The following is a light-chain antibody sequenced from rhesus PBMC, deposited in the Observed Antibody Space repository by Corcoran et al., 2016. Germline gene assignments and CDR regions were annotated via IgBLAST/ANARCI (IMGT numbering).Light chain of an antibody. V-gene: IGKV1-25*01. CDR1: QGISSY. Sequence: DIQMTQSPSSVFASVGDRVTITCRASQGISSYLAWYQQKPGEAPKLLIYYVSTLQSGVPSRFSGSGSGTEFTLTISSLQPEDFATYYCQQYNILPYSFGQGTKVEIK. CDR3: QQYNILPYS. J-gene: IGKJ2*01. CDR2: YVS.